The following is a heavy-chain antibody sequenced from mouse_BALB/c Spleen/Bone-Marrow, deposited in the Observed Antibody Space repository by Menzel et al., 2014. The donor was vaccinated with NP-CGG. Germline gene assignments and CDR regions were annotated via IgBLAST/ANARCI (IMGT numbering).Heavy chain of an antibody. CDR1: GLTFSSYT. J-gene: IGHJ4*01. D-gene: IGHD1-1*01. CDR2: ISNGGGST. V-gene: IGHV5-12-2*01. CDR3: ARHGYYGSRAMDY. Sequence: EVQLVESGGGLVQPGGSLKLSCAASGLTFSSYTMSWVRQTPEKRLEWVAYISNGGGSTYYPDTVKGRFTISRDNAKNTLYLQMSSLKSEDTAMYYCARHGYYGSRAMDYWGQGTSVTVSS.